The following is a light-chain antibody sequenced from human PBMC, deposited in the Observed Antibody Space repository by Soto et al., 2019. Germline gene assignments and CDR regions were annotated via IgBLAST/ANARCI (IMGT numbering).Light chain of an antibody. CDR1: QSVSSNY. CDR2: GAS. Sequence: EMVLTQSPGTLSLSPGERATLSCRASQSVSSNYLAWYQQKPGQAPRLLIYGASSRATGIPDRFSGSGSGTDFTLTISRLEPEDFAVYYCQHYGRSAYTFGQGTTLESK. V-gene: IGKV3-20*01. CDR3: QHYGRSAYT. J-gene: IGKJ2*01.